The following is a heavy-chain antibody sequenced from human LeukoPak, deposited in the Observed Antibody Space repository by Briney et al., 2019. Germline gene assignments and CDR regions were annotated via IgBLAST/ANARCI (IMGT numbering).Heavy chain of an antibody. J-gene: IGHJ4*02. Sequence: SETLSLTCTVSGGSISSYYWSWIRQPPGKGLEWIGYLYHSGTPRYNPSLKSRVTISADTSKNQFFLNLNSTTAADTAVYYCARRRRWKQQLVYFDYWGQGTLATVSS. CDR2: LYHSGTP. CDR1: GGSISSYY. D-gene: IGHD6-13*01. CDR3: ARRRRWKQQLVYFDY. V-gene: IGHV4-59*08.